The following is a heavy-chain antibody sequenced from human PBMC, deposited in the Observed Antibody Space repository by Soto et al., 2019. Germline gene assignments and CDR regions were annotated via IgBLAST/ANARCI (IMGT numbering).Heavy chain of an antibody. Sequence: PSETLSLTCTVSGCSVSSGSYYWSWIRQPPGKGLEWIGYIYYSGSTNYNPSLKSRVTISVDTSKNQFSLKLSSVTAADTAVYYCARISGYSYGLPPYYDYWGQGTLVTVSS. J-gene: IGHJ4*02. CDR3: ARISGYSYGLPPYYDY. CDR1: GCSVSSGSYY. D-gene: IGHD5-18*01. CDR2: IYYSGST. V-gene: IGHV4-61*01.